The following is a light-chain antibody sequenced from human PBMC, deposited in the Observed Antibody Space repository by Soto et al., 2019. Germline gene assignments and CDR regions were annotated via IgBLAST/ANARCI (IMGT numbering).Light chain of an antibody. J-gene: IGLJ1*01. CDR2: EVT. Sequence: QSALTQPPSASGSPGQSVTISCTGTSSDVGANNYVSWYQQHPGKAPKLMIYEVTKRPSGVPDRFSGSKSGNTASLTVSGLQAADAADYYCSSYAGANRVFGTGTKVTVL. CDR1: SSDVGANNY. CDR3: SSYAGANRV. V-gene: IGLV2-8*01.